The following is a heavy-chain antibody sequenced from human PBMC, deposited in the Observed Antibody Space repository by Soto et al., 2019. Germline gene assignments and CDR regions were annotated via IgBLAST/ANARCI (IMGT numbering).Heavy chain of an antibody. Sequence: QVQLVQSGAEVKKPGSSVKVSCKASGGTFSSYAISWVRQAPGQGLEWMGGIIPIFGTANYAQKFQGRVTITADESTSTASMELSSLRSEDTAVYYCARKYYYDSSGYYLPEDYWGQGTLVTVSS. CDR3: ARKYYYDSSGYYLPEDY. CDR1: GGTFSSYA. CDR2: IIPIFGTA. D-gene: IGHD3-22*01. J-gene: IGHJ4*02. V-gene: IGHV1-69*01.